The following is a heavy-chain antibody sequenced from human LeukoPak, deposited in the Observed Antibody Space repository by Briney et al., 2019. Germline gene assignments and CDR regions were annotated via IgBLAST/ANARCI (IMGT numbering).Heavy chain of an antibody. J-gene: IGHJ6*02. CDR1: GYIFTGNA. CDR3: ARVIQDRSGMDV. V-gene: IGHV1-3*01. CDR2: INVDNGNT. D-gene: IGHD5-18*01. Sequence: GASVKVSCKASGYIFTGNAMHWVRQAPGQRLEWIGWINVDNGNTKYSQKLQGRVTITRDTSARTAHMELSSLKSEDTAVYYCARVIQDRSGMDVWGQGTTVTVSS.